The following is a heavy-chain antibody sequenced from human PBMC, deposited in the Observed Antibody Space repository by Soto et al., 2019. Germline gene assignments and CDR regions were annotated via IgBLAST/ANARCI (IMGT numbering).Heavy chain of an antibody. CDR2: VSSSGAP. CDR3: GRHRRENGRDAQPLDS. D-gene: IGHD1-1*01. J-gene: IGHJ4*02. Sequence: QLQLQESGPGLVKPSETLSLTCTVSGAYVSNSDYFWGWVRQPPGRGLEWIGSVSSSGAPYYIPSLRSRVTMSVDVLKNQVSLNLKSVTAADTGLYFCGRHRRENGRDAQPLDSWGQGTLVTVSS. CDR1: GAYVSNSDYF. V-gene: IGHV4-39*01.